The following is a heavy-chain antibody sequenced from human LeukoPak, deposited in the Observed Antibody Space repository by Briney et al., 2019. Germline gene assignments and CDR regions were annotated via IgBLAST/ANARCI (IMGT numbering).Heavy chain of an antibody. CDR2: ISWNSGSI. D-gene: IGHD6-6*01. Sequence: GRSLRLSCAASGFTFDDYAMHWVRQAPGKGLEWVSGISWNSGSIGYADSVKGRFTISRDNAKNSLYLQMNSLRAEDTALYYCAKDIRWQLGGGWFDPWGQGTLVTVSS. V-gene: IGHV3-9*01. CDR3: AKDIRWQLGGGWFDP. CDR1: GFTFDDYA. J-gene: IGHJ5*02.